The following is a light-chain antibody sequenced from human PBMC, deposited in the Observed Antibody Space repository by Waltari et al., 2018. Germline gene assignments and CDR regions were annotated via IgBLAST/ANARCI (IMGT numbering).Light chain of an antibody. J-gene: IGKJ1*01. CDR2: STS. V-gene: IGKV3-20*01. CDR1: QTVSSTY. Sequence: EIVLTQSPGTLSLSPGEGATLSCRASQTVSSTYLAWYQQKPGQAPRLLIYSTSTRATGIPEKFSGSGSGTDFTLTISRLEPEDFAVYYCQLYDGSRTFGQGTKVEIK. CDR3: QLYDGSRT.